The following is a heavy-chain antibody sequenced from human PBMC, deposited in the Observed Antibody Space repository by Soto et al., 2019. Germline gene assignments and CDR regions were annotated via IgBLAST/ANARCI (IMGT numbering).Heavy chain of an antibody. D-gene: IGHD3-22*01. Sequence: PGGSLRLSCAASGFTFSSSWMHWVRQGPGKGPVWVSRISPDGSSTSYADFATGRFTISRDNAENTLYLEMNSLRAEDTAVYYCAKFSVLTIIVVAPEWGQGTLVTVSS. CDR3: AKFSVLTIIVVAPE. J-gene: IGHJ4*02. V-gene: IGHV3-74*01. CDR2: ISPDGSST. CDR1: GFTFSSSW.